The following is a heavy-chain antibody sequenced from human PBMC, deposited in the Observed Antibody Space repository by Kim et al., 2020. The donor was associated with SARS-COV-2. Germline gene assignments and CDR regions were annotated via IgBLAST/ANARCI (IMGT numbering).Heavy chain of an antibody. CDR1: GGSINSGDYY. D-gene: IGHD5-12*01. V-gene: IGHV4-30-4*01. CDR2: IYYSGST. J-gene: IGHJ5*02. CDR3: ARESIRIPGFDP. Sequence: SETLSLTCTVSGGSINSGDYYWSWIRQPPGKGLEWIGCIYYSGSTYYNPSLKSRLIISLDTSKNQFSLKLSSVTAADTAVYYCARESIRIPGFDPWGQGTLVTVSS.